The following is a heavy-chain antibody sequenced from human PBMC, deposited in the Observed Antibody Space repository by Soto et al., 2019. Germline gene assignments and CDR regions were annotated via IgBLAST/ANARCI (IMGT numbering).Heavy chain of an antibody. V-gene: IGHV4-39*01. CDR1: GGSISSSSYY. CDR3: ARLRIVVVPAAKGDYYYYMDV. D-gene: IGHD2-2*01. Sequence: QLQLQESGPGLVKPSETLSLTCTVSGGSISSSSYYWGWVRQPPGQGLEWIGIIFYSGSTYYNPSLKSRLTISEDTSKNQFSLKLISVTAADTAVYYCARLRIVVVPAAKGDYYYYMDVWGKGTTVTVAS. J-gene: IGHJ6*03. CDR2: IFYSGST.